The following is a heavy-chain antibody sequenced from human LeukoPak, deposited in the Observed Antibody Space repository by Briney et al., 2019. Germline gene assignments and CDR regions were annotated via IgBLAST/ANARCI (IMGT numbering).Heavy chain of an antibody. Sequence: PSETLSLTCAVYGGSFSGYYWSWIRQPPGKGLEWIGEVNHSGSTNYNPSLKSRVTISVDTSKNQFSLKLSSVTAADTAVYYCARGTTIAPFQHWGQGALVTVSS. D-gene: IGHD2/OR15-2a*01. V-gene: IGHV4-34*01. CDR3: ARGTTIAPFQH. CDR1: GGSFSGYY. J-gene: IGHJ1*01. CDR2: VNHSGST.